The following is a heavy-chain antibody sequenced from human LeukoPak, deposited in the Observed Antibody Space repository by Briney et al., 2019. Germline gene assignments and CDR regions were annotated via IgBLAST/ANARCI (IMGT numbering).Heavy chain of an antibody. J-gene: IGHJ4*02. CDR1: GYTFTNYD. Sequence: ASVKVSCKASGYTFTNYDINWVRQATGQGLEWMGWMNPNSGNTGYAQKFQGRVTMTRDTSISTAYMELSRLRSDDTAVYYCARGLAGSAASSLGYWGQGTLVTVSS. CDR3: ARGLAGSAASSLGY. CDR2: MNPNSGNT. V-gene: IGHV1-8*02. D-gene: IGHD1-26*01.